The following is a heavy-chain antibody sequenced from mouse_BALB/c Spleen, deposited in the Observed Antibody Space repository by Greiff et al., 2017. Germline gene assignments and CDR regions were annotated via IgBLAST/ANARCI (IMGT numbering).Heavy chain of an antibody. V-gene: IGHV14-3*02. CDR3: ASFDYDYFYYVDD. CDR2: IDPANGNT. Sequence: EVKLMESGAELVKPGASVKLSCTASGFNIKDTYMHWVKQRPEQGLEWIGRIDPANGNTQYDPKFQGKATITADTSSNTAYLQLSSLTSEDTAVYYCASFDYDYFYYVDDWGQGTTRTGSS. CDR1: GFNIKDTY. D-gene: IGHD2-4*01. J-gene: IGHJ2*01.